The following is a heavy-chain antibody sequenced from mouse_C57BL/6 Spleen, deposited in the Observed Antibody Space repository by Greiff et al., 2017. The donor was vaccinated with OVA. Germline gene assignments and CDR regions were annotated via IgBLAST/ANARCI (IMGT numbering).Heavy chain of an antibody. CDR1: GYTFTSYW. D-gene: IGHD2-3*01. J-gene: IGHJ4*01. V-gene: IGHV1-52*01. Sequence: QVQLQQPGAELVRPGSSVKLSCKASGYTFTSYWMHWVKQRPIQGLEWIGNIDPSDSETHYNQKFKDKATLTVDKSSSTAYMQLSSLTSEDSAVYYCASGDGYQYYYAMDYWGQGTSVTVAS. CDR3: ASGDGYQYYYAMDY. CDR2: IDPSDSET.